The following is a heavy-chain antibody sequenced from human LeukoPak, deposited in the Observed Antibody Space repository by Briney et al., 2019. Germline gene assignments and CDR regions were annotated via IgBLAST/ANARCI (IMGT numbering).Heavy chain of an antibody. CDR1: GFTFSDYY. V-gene: IGHV3-11*04. J-gene: IGHJ4*02. CDR2: ISSSGSTI. CDR3: ARGGDLYYFDY. D-gene: IGHD4-17*01. Sequence: PGGSLRLSCAVSGFTFSDYYMSWIRQTPGKGLEWVSYISSSGSTIYYADSVKGRFSVSRDNAKNSVYVQLNSLRDADTAVYYCARGGDLYYFDYWGQGTLVTVSS.